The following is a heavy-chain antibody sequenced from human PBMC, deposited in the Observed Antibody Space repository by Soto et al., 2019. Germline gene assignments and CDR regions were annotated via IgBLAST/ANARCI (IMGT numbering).Heavy chain of an antibody. CDR2: ISYDGSNK. D-gene: IGHD1-26*01. J-gene: IGHJ6*02. Sequence: GGSLRLSCAASGFTFSSYGMHWVRQAPGKGLEWVAVISYDGSNKYYADSVRGRFTISRDNSKNTLYLQMNSLRAEDTAVYYCAKDVVVGATTGLGDYYYYYGMDVWGQGTTVTVSS. CDR3: AKDVVVGATTGLGDYYYYYGMDV. CDR1: GFTFSSYG. V-gene: IGHV3-30*18.